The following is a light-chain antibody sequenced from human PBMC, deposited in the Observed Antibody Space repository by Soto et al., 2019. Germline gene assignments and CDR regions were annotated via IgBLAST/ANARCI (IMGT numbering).Light chain of an antibody. CDR3: QTWGTGMV. J-gene: IGLJ3*02. V-gene: IGLV4-69*01. CDR2: VDSDGSH. CDR1: TGRSSYV. Sequence: QLVLTQSPSASASLGASVKFTCTLSTGRSSYVVAWHQQQPGKPPRFLLKVDSDGSHLKGDGIPDRFSGSSSGAERHLTISSLQPEDEADYYCQTWGTGMVFGGGTQLTVL.